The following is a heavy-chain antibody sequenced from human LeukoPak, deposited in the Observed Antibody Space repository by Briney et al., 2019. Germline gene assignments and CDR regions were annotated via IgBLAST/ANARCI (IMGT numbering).Heavy chain of an antibody. V-gene: IGHV4-59*01. CDR2: IYYSGST. Sequence: SETLSLACTVSGGSFSSYYWSWIRQPPGKGLERIGYIYYSGSTNYNPSLKSRVTISVDTSKNQFSLKLSSVTAADTAVYYCARQTVVIEPFDYWGQGTLVTVSS. D-gene: IGHD3-22*01. J-gene: IGHJ4*02. CDR3: ARQTVVIEPFDY. CDR1: GGSFSSYY.